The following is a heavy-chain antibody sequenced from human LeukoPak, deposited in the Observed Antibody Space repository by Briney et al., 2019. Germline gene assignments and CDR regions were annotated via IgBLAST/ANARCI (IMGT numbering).Heavy chain of an antibody. J-gene: IGHJ4*02. Sequence: PGGSLRLSCAASGFTFSSYVMHWVRQAPGKGLEWVAIISYDGSNEYYADSVKGRFTISRDNSKNTLYLQMNSLRAEDTALYYCAKDRAFGQFLWGNDYWGQGTLVTVSS. V-gene: IGHV3-30*04. CDR3: AKDRAFGQFLWGNDY. CDR1: GFTFSSYV. CDR2: ISYDGSNE. D-gene: IGHD3-10*01.